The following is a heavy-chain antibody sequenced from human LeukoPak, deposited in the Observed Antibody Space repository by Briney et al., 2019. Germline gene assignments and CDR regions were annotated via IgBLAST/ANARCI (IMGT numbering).Heavy chain of an antibody. J-gene: IGHJ6*02. CDR3: AKTHYDLLDV. CDR2: MNNGPGAT. CDR1: GFSFSTSP. V-gene: IGHV3-23*01. D-gene: IGHD5-12*01. Sequence: GGSLRLSCAASGFSFSTSPMSWVRQPPGKGLEWVSAMNNGPGATFYRDSVRGRFTISRDDSKSTLYLQMNSLRAEDTGTYYCAKTHYDLLDVWGQGTMVTASS.